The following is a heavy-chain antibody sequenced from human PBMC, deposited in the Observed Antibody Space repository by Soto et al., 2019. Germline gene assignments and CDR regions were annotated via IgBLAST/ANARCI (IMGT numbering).Heavy chain of an antibody. CDR3: AKDHERYCSGGSCDHYYYYMDV. CDR1: GFTFSSYG. J-gene: IGHJ6*03. Sequence: GGSLRLSCAASGFTFSSYGMHWVRQAPGKGLEWVAVISYDGSNKYYADSVKGRFTISRDNSKNTLYLQMNSLRAEDTAVYYCAKDHERYCSGGSCDHYYYYMDVWGKGTTVTVSS. CDR2: ISYDGSNK. V-gene: IGHV3-30*18. D-gene: IGHD2-15*01.